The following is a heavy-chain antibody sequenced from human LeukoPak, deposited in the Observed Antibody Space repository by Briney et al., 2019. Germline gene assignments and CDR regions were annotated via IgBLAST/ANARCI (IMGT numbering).Heavy chain of an antibody. CDR3: ARHGGGRDNWFDP. J-gene: IGHJ5*02. Sequence: GESLKISCQGSGYRFTSYWIGWVRQMPGKGLEWMGIIYPGDSDTRYSPSFQGQVTISSDKSISTAYLQWSSLKASDTAVYYCARHGGGRDNWFDPWGQGTLVTVSS. V-gene: IGHV5-51*01. CDR2: IYPGDSDT. CDR1: GYRFTSYW. D-gene: IGHD2-15*01.